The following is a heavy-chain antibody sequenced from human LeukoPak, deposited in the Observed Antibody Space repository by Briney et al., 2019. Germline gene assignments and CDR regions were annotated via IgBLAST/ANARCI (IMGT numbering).Heavy chain of an antibody. Sequence: GSLRLSCAASGFTFSSYWMGWVRQAPGKGLEGVANIKQDGSEKYYVDSVKGRFTISRDNAKNSLYLQMNSLRAEDTAVYYCARVQAVAGPFDPWGQGTLVTVSS. CDR1: GFTFSSYW. CDR3: ARVQAVAGPFDP. V-gene: IGHV3-7*01. J-gene: IGHJ5*02. CDR2: IKQDGSEK. D-gene: IGHD6-19*01.